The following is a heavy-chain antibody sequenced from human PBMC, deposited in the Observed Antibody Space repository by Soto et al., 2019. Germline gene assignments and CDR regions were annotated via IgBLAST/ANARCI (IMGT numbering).Heavy chain of an antibody. CDR3: ARNPGSGVRNNGMGV. CDR1: AWAVSSDA. CDR2: QPSDGSNK. V-gene: IGHV3-30-3*01. D-gene: IGHD5-12*01. Sequence: GGGVRLSCAVAAWAVSSDAVLWVRQAPGKGLERVAVQPSDGSNKCNADSGTGRFTISSDNSKSTRYLQTNSQRAEDTAVYYSARNPGSGVRNNGMGVYRQGTTVAASS. J-gene: IGHJ6*02.